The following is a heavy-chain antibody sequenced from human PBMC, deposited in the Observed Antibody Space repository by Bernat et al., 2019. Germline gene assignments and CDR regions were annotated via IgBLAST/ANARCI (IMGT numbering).Heavy chain of an antibody. V-gene: IGHV3-21*01. CDR3: ASGFPYYYYGMDV. CDR2: ISSSSSYI. CDR1: GFTFSSYS. Sequence: EVQLVESGGGLVKPGGSLRLSCAASGFTFSSYSMNWVRQAPGKGLEWVSSISSSSSYIYYADSVKGQFTISRDNAKNSLYLQMNSLRAEDTAVYYCASGFPYYYYGMDVWGQGTTVTVSS. J-gene: IGHJ6*02. D-gene: IGHD2-21*01.